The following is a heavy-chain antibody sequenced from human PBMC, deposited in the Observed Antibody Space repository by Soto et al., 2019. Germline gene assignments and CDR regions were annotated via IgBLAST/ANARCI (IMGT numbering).Heavy chain of an antibody. V-gene: IGHV3-30-3*01. J-gene: IGHJ6*02. CDR1: GFTFISYA. CDR3: AREGAALVPYYYYYYGMDV. CDR2: ISYDGSNK. D-gene: IGHD6-6*01. Sequence: WGSLRLSCAASGFTFISYAIHCVRHSPFKGLEWVAVISYDGSNKYYADSVKGRFTISRDNSKNTLYLQMNSLRAEDTAVYYCAREGAALVPYYYYYYGMDVWGQGTTVTVSS.